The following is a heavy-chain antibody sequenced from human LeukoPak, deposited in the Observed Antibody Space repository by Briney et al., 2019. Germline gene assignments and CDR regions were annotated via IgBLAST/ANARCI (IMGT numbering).Heavy chain of an antibody. CDR3: ARLAIGLCSSIPEYFQH. CDR1: GGSFSGYY. D-gene: IGHD6-13*01. CDR2: INHSGST. J-gene: IGHJ1*01. V-gene: IGHV4-34*01. Sequence: TPSETLSLTCAVYGGSFSGYYWSWIRQPPGKGLEWIGEINHSGSTNYNPSLKSRVTISVDRSKNQSSLKLTSVTAADTAVYFCARLAIGLCSSIPEYFQHWGQGALVTVSS.